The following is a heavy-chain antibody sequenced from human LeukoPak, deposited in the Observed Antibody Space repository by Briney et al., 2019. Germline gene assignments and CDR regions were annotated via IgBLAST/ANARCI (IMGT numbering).Heavy chain of an antibody. Sequence: GGSLRLSCEVSGFTFSSYHMNWVRQAPGKGLEWVANIKQDGSEKYYVDSVKGRFTISRDNAKNSLYLQMNSLRAEDTAVYYCARDTGFWSGSSDMDVWGKGTTVTVSS. J-gene: IGHJ6*03. CDR1: GFTFSSYH. V-gene: IGHV3-7*01. CDR3: ARDTGFWSGSSDMDV. CDR2: IKQDGSEK. D-gene: IGHD3-3*01.